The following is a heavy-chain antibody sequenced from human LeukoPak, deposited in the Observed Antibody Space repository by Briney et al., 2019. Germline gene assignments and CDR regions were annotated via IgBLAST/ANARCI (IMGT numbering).Heavy chain of an antibody. CDR2: IHDSGSA. J-gene: IGHJ4*02. V-gene: IGHV4-30-4*01. CDR3: ARVASLTLYFFDY. D-gene: IGHD3-10*01. CDR1: GGSMNSGDHF. Sequence: SQTLSLTCTVSGGSMNSGDHFWSWIRQPPGRGLEWIGYIHDSGSAYYKPSLKSRVTISVDTSKNQFSLKLTSVTAADTAVYFCARVASLTLYFFDYWGQGALVTVSS.